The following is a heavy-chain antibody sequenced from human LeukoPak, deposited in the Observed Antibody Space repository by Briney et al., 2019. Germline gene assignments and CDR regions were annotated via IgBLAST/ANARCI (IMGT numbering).Heavy chain of an antibody. CDR2: INDYTGNT. CDR3: ARDLVTVTKGFDI. CDR1: GGSFTDYF. V-gene: IGHV4-34*01. Sequence: PSETLSLTCDVFGGSFTDYFWTWIRQSPGKGLEWIGEINDYTGNTNYNPSLKSRVTISIDTSKNQFSLKLRSVTAADTAVYYCARDLVTVTKGFDIWGQGTMVSVSS. D-gene: IGHD4-17*01. J-gene: IGHJ3*02.